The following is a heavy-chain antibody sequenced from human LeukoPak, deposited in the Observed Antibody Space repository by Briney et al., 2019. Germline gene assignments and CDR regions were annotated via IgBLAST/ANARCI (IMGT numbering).Heavy chain of an antibody. CDR3: ATLGGIYYDSSGYNSPTYDAFNI. CDR2: IYYTGST. CDR1: GGSISSGDFY. V-gene: IGHV4-31*03. Sequence: PSQTLSLTCTVSGGSISSGDFYWSWIRQHPGKGLEWIGYIYYTGSTYYNPSLKSRLTISLDTSENQFSLKLSSVTAADTAVYYCATLGGIYYDSSGYNSPTYDAFNIWGQGTVVTVPS. J-gene: IGHJ3*02. D-gene: IGHD3-22*01.